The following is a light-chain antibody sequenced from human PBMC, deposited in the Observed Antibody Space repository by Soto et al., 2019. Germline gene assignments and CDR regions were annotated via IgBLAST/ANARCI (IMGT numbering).Light chain of an antibody. Sequence: EXVLTQSPGTLALSPGERATLSCWASQSVASTYLGWYQQKPGQAPRLLIYGASSRATGIPDRFSGSGSGTDFTLTISRLEPEDFALYYCQQYAGSPTFGQGTRLEIK. CDR1: QSVASTY. J-gene: IGKJ5*01. CDR2: GAS. CDR3: QQYAGSPT. V-gene: IGKV3-20*01.